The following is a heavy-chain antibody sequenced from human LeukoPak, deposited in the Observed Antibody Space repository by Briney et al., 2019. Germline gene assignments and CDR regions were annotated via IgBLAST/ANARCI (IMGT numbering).Heavy chain of an antibody. CDR2: ISNSGVST. V-gene: IGHV3-23*01. J-gene: IGHJ4*02. Sequence: GGSLRLSCAASGFTFSSYAMSWVRQAPGKGLEWVSVISNSGVSTYYADSVKGRFAISRDNPKNTLYLQMNSLRAEDTAVYYCAKYKISTVTVDYWGQGTLVTVSS. CDR3: AKYKISTVTVDY. D-gene: IGHD4-11*01. CDR1: GFTFSSYA.